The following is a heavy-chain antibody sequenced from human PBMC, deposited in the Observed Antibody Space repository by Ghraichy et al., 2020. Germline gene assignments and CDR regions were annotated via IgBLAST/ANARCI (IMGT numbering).Heavy chain of an antibody. CDR2: IYSGGST. D-gene: IGHD6-13*01. J-gene: IGHJ6*03. Sequence: GESLNISCAASGFTVSSNYMSWVRQAPGKGLEWVSVIYSGGSTYYADSVKGRFTISRDNSKNTLYLQMNSLRAEDTAVYYCARVVYSSSHYYYYYYMDVWGKGTTVTVSS. CDR3: ARVVYSSSHYYYYYYMDV. V-gene: IGHV3-53*01. CDR1: GFTVSSNY.